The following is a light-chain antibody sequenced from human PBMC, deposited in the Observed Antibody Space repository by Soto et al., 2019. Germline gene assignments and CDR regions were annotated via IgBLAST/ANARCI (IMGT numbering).Light chain of an antibody. V-gene: IGLV1-44*01. CDR1: SSNIGSKS. J-gene: IGLJ2*01. Sequence: QSLLTQPPSVSGTPGQRVNMSCSGSSSNIGSKSVSWYQHLPQTAPKLLIYSNNQRPSGVPGRFSGSKSGTSASLAISGLQSDDETQYYCAAWDDSLNVLVFGGGTQLTVL. CDR3: AAWDDSLNVLV. CDR2: SNN.